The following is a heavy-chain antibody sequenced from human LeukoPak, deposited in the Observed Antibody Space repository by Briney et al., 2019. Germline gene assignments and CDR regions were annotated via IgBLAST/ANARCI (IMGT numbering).Heavy chain of an antibody. CDR1: GFTFSRNG. CDR3: ARENWDSLDY. Sequence: GGSLRLSCAASGFTFSRNGMHWVRQAPGKGLEWVAVIWYDGSNQYYADSVKGRFTISRDNSKNALYLQMNSLRAENTAVYYCARENWDSLDYWGQGTLVAVSS. V-gene: IGHV3-33*01. CDR2: IWYDGSNQ. J-gene: IGHJ4*02. D-gene: IGHD7-27*01.